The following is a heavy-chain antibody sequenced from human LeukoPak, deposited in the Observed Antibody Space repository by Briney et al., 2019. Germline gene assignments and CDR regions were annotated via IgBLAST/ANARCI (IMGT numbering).Heavy chain of an antibody. J-gene: IGHJ6*02. V-gene: IGHV3-23*01. D-gene: IGHD2-15*01. Sequence: GGSLRLSCAASGFTFSSYAMSWVRQAPGKGLEWVSVISGSGGSTYYADSVKGRFTISRDNSKNTIYLQMNSLRAEDTAIYYCAADRYCSGGSCYYYYGMDVWGQGTTVTVSS. CDR2: ISGSGGST. CDR1: GFTFSSYA. CDR3: AADRYCSGGSCYYYYGMDV.